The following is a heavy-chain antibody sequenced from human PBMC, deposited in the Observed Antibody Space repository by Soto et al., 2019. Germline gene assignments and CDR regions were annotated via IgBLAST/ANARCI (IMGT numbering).Heavy chain of an antibody. CDR2: ISAYNGNT. CDR1: GYTFTSYG. D-gene: IGHD4-17*01. V-gene: IGHV1-18*04. Sequence: ASVKVSCKACGYTFTSYGISWVRQAPGQGLEWMGWISAYNGNTNYAQKLQGRVTMTTDTSTSTAYMELRSLRSDDTPVYYCARGLTVTTDFDYWGQGTLVTVSS. CDR3: ARGLTVTTDFDY. J-gene: IGHJ4*02.